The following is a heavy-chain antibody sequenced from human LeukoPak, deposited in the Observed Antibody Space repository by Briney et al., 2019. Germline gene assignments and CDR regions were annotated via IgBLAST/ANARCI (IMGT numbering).Heavy chain of an antibody. Sequence: GGSLRLSCAASGSTFGDYYMSWIRQAPGKGLEWVSYISSSGSTIYYADSVKGRFTISRDNAKNSLYLQMNSLRAEDTAVYYCARPYQLPKSHWFDPWGQGTLVTVSS. J-gene: IGHJ5*02. D-gene: IGHD2-2*01. CDR3: ARPYQLPKSHWFDP. CDR1: GSTFGDYY. V-gene: IGHV3-11*01. CDR2: ISSSGSTI.